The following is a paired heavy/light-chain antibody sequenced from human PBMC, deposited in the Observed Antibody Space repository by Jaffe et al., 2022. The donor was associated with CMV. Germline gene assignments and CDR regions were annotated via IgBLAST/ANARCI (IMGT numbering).Heavy chain of an antibody. Sequence: EVQLVQSGAEVKKPGESLKISCKASGYIFTNYWIGWVRQMPGKGLEWMGIIYPGDSDTRYSPSFQGQVTISADKSISAAYLQWTSLKASDTAIYYCARHGEVAGRRGWFDPWGQGTLVTVSS. CDR3: ARHGEVAGRRGWFDP. J-gene: IGHJ5*02. CDR2: IYPGDSDT. D-gene: IGHD6-19*01. CDR1: GYIFTNYW. V-gene: IGHV5-51*01.
Light chain of an antibody. CDR3: QQYYSTPFT. CDR2: WAS. Sequence: DIVMTQSPESLAVSLGERATINCKSSQSVLYSFNNKNCLAWYQQKPGQPPKLLIYWASTRESGVPDRFSGSGSGTDFTLTISSLQAEDVAVYYCQQYYSTPFTFGPGTKVDIK. V-gene: IGKV4-1*01. CDR1: QSVLYSFNNKNC. J-gene: IGKJ3*01.